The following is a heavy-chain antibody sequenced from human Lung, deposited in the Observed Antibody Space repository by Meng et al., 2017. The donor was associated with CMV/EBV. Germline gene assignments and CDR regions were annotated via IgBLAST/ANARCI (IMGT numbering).Heavy chain of an antibody. CDR1: GYSINSGYY. J-gene: IGHJ4*02. V-gene: IGHV4-38-2*02. Sequence: GSLRLSCTVSGYSINSGYYWGWIRQPPGKGLEWIGSVYKSGTTYYKPSLKSRVTISLETSKNQFSLKLSSVTAADTAVYYCARGFHGTVDYWGQGTLVTFSS. CDR2: VYKSGTT. CDR3: ARGFHGTVDY.